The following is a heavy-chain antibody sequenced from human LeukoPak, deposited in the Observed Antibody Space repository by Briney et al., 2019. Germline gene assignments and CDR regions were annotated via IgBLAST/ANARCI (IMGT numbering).Heavy chain of an antibody. CDR1: GFTFDDYA. J-gene: IGHJ6*03. Sequence: GESLRLSCAASGFTFDDYAMNWVRQVPGRGLEWVSGINWKGRITEYADAVKDRFTTSRQNTKHSLYVHLNNLGLEYTDLYXXXXXXXXXXXXXXXXXXXVWGKGTTVTVSS. V-gene: IGHV3-20*04. CDR3: XXXXXXXXXXXXXXXXXV. CDR2: INWKGRIT.